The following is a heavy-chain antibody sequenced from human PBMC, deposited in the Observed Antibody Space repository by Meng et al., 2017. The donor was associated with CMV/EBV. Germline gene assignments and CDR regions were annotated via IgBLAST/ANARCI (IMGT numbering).Heavy chain of an antibody. CDR1: GFTFSNAW. J-gene: IGHJ4*02. Sequence: GESLKISCAASGFTFSNAWMSWVRQAPGKGLEWVGRIKSKTDGGTTDHAAPVKGRFTISRDDSKNTLYLQMNSLKTEDTAVYYCTTEEIYGSNYWGQGTLVTVSS. CDR2: IKSKTDGGTT. V-gene: IGHV3-15*01. CDR3: TTEEIYGSNY. D-gene: IGHD5-12*01.